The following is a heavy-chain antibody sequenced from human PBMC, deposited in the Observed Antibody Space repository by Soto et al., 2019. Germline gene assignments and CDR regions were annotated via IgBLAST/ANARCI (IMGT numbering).Heavy chain of an antibody. D-gene: IGHD2-2*01. CDR3: ARGRLLSLYYFDY. J-gene: IGHJ4*02. Sequence: EVQLVESGGGLVQPGGPLRLSCAASGFTFSNYDMHWVRQFTVKGLEWVSTICTAGDTYYPGSVKGRFSIARENAKSSLYLQMNSLRAEDTAVYYCARGRLLSLYYFDYWGQGTLVTVSS. CDR1: GFTFSNYD. V-gene: IGHV3-13*01. CDR2: ICTAGDT.